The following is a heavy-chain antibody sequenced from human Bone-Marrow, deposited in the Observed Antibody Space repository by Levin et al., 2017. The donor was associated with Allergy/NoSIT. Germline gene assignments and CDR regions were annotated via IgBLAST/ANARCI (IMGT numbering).Heavy chain of an antibody. CDR3: ARSQGRSGCSYYYYGMDV. J-gene: IGHJ6*02. V-gene: IGHV3-21*06. Sequence: GGSLRLSCRGSGFDFNTHDMNWVRQAPGQGLEWVSSISGNSHYVYYVDSVKGRFSISRDNAKNSMFLHMNSLRVEDTAVYYCARSQGRSGCSYYYYGMDVWGRGTTLTVSS. CDR1: GFDFNTHD. CDR2: ISGNSHYV. D-gene: IGHD3-10*01.